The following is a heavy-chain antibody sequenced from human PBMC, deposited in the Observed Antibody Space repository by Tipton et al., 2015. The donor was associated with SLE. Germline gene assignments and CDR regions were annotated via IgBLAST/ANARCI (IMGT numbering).Heavy chain of an antibody. D-gene: IGHD3-3*01. CDR1: GFTFSSYG. CDR3: AEDYAFT. CDR2: ISYDGSNE. J-gene: IGHJ4*02. V-gene: IGHV3-30*19. Sequence: SLRLSCAASGFTFSSYGMHWVRQAPGKGLEWVAAISYDGSNEFYGDSVKGRFTISRDNSKNTLYLQMNSLRGEDTAVYYCAEDYAFTWGQGTLVTVSS.